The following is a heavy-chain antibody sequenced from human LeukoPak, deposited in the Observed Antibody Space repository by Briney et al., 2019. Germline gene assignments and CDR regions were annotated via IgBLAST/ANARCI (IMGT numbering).Heavy chain of an antibody. CDR2: IYPGDSDT. V-gene: IGHV5-51*01. Sequence: GESLQISCKGSGYSFTSYWIGWVRPMPGKGLEWMGIIYPGDSDTRYSPSFQGQVTISADKSISTAYLQWSSLKASDTAMYYCARLAPGYSSGWYDDSLDYWGQGTLVTVSS. CDR3: ARLAPGYSSGWYDDSLDY. J-gene: IGHJ4*02. D-gene: IGHD6-19*01. CDR1: GYSFTSYW.